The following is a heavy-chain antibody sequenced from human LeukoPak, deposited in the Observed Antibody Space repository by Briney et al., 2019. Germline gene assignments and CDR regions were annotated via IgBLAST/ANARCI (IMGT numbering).Heavy chain of an antibody. J-gene: IGHJ5*02. CDR2: IYYSGST. Sequence: SETLSLTCTVSGGSISSGGYSWSWIRKNPGKGLEWIGYIYYSGSTYYNPSLKSRVTISVDTSKNQFSLKLSSVTAADTAVYYCARGEPLCGGDCYGWGNNWFDPWGQGTLVTVSS. V-gene: IGHV4-31*03. D-gene: IGHD2-21*02. CDR3: ARGEPLCGGDCYGWGNNWFDP. CDR1: GGSISSGGYS.